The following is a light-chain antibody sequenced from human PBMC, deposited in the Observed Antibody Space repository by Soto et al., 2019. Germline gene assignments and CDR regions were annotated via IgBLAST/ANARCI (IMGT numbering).Light chain of an antibody. CDR2: GAS. J-gene: IGKJ1*01. CDR1: QTIRSNY. V-gene: IGKV3-20*01. CDR3: QQYGSSPWT. Sequence: ETVLTQSPGTLSLSPGERATLSCRASQTIRSNYLAWYRQTLGQAHRLLIYGASNRATGIADRFSGSGSGTDFTLIISRLEPEDFALYYCQQYGSSPWTFGQGTKVEIK.